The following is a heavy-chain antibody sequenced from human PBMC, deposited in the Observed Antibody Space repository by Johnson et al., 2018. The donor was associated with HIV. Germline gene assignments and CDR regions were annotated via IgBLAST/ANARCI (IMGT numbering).Heavy chain of an antibody. Sequence: VQLVESGGGVVRPGGSLRVSCAASGFTFSSYDMHWVRQATGKGLEWVSAIGTAGDTYYPGSVKGRFTISRENAKNSLYLQMNSLRAGDTAVYYCARDRSKGGAFDIWGQGTMVTVSS. CDR3: ARDRSKGGAFDI. D-gene: IGHD2/OR15-2a*01. CDR1: GFTFSSYD. CDR2: IGTAGDT. V-gene: IGHV3-13*01. J-gene: IGHJ3*02.